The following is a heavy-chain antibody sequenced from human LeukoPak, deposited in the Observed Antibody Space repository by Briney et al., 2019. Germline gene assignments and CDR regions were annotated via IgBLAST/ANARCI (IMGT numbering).Heavy chain of an antibody. CDR3: AREASSSSDYYYYYYMDV. J-gene: IGHJ6*03. Sequence: SETLSLTCTVSGGSISSYYWSWIRQPPGKGLEWIGYIYYSGSTNYNPSLKSRVTISVDTSKNQFSLKLSSVTAADTAVYYCAREASSSSDYYYYYYMDVWGKGTTVTVSS. CDR2: IYYSGST. D-gene: IGHD6-6*01. CDR1: GGSISSYY. V-gene: IGHV4-59*01.